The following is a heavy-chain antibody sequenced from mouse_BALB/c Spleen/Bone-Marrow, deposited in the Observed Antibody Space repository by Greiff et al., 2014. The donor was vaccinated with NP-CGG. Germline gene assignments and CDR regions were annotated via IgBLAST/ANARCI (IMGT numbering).Heavy chain of an antibody. D-gene: IGHD1-1*01. J-gene: IGHJ1*01. CDR3: ARRGLDYYGSSYWYFDV. CDR1: GYSITRGYS. Sequence: VPLKESGPYLVEPSQSLSLTCTVTGYSITRGYSWHWIRQFPGKKLEWMGYIHYSGSTNYNPSLKSRISITRDTSKNQFFLQLNSVTTEDTATYYCARRGLDYYGSSYWYFDVWGAGTTVTVSS. V-gene: IGHV3-1*02. CDR2: IHYSGST.